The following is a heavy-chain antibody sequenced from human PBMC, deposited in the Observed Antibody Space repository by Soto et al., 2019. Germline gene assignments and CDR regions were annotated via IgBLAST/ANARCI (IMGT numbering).Heavy chain of an antibody. CDR2: ISAYNGNT. Sequence: ASVKVSCKASGYTFTSYGISWVRQAPGQGLEWMGWISAYNGNTNYAQKLQGRVTMTTDTSTSTAYMELRSLRSDDTAVYYCARMTGIDYGDHGVVFDYWGQGTLVTVSS. CDR3: ARMTGIDYGDHGVVFDY. D-gene: IGHD4-17*01. J-gene: IGHJ4*02. CDR1: GYTFTSYG. V-gene: IGHV1-18*01.